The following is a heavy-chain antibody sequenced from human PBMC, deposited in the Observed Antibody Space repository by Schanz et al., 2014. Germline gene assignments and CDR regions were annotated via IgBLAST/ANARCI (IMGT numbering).Heavy chain of an antibody. J-gene: IGHJ4*02. CDR1: GYSFTPFP. V-gene: IGHV1-3*01. CDR3: ARSGSRNWYVFDY. Sequence: QVQLVQSWAEVKGPGASVKVSCKASGYSFTPFPIHWVRQAPGQRLEWMGWINAGTGNTEYSQKFQGRVTNTRDTLASAAYKEVSSLRSEDTAVYYWARSGSRNWYVFDYWGQGTLVTVSS. CDR2: INAGTGNT. D-gene: IGHD6-13*01.